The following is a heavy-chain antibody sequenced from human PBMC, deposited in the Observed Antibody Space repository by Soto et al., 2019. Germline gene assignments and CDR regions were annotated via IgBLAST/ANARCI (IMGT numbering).Heavy chain of an antibody. CDR3: ARVSIPDDYYYGMDV. CDR1: GYTFTSYY. J-gene: IGHJ6*02. V-gene: IGHV1-46*01. Sequence: ASVKVSCKASGYTFTSYYMHWVRQAPGQGLEWMGIINPSGGSTSYAQKFQGRVTMTRDTSTSTVYMELSSLRSEDTAVYYCARVSIPDDYYYGMDVWGQGTTVTVSS. CDR2: INPSGGST.